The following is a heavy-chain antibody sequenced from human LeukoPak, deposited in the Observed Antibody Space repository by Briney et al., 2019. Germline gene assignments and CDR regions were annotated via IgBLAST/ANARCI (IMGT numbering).Heavy chain of an antibody. CDR2: ISPNSGDS. CDR3: AREIGGILVFDY. CDR1: GYKFTGYY. J-gene: IGHJ4*02. D-gene: IGHD5-18*01. V-gene: IGHV1-2*02. Sequence: ASVKVSSKASGYKFTGYYMHWVRQAPGQGLEWMGWISPNSGDSHHAQKFQGRVTMTRDTSISTAYMELSRLRSDDTAVYYCAREIGGILVFDYWGQGTLVTVSS.